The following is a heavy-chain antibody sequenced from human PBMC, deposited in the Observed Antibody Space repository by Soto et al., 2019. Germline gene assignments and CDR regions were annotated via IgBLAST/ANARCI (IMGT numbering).Heavy chain of an antibody. Sequence: ASAKVSCKASGYTFTCYDINWVRHDTGQGLEWMGWMNPNSGNTGYAQKFQGRVTMTRNTSISTAYMELSSLRSEDTAVYYCALKVFGVVIIGFDPWGQGTLVTVSS. CDR3: ALKVFGVVIIGFDP. D-gene: IGHD3-3*01. CDR2: MNPNSGNT. V-gene: IGHV1-8*01. J-gene: IGHJ5*02. CDR1: GYTFTCYD.